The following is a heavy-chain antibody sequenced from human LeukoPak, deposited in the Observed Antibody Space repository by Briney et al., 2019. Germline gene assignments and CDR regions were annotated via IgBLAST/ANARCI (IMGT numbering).Heavy chain of an antibody. Sequence: SETLSLTCAVSGYSISSGYYWGWIRQPPGKGLEWIGSIYHSGSTYYNPSLKSRVTISVDTSKNQFSLKLSSVTAADTAVYYCASLTTWGDYWGQGTLVTVSS. CDR2: IYHSGST. J-gene: IGHJ4*02. V-gene: IGHV4-38-2*01. CDR1: GYSISSGYY. CDR3: ASLTTWGDY. D-gene: IGHD4-17*01.